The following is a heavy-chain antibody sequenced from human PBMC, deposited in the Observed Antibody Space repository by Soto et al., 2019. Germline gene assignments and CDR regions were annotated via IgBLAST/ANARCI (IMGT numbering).Heavy chain of an antibody. CDR1: GDTFSNHT. J-gene: IGHJ6*03. CDR2: IIPMLGVA. D-gene: IGHD4-17*01. CDR3: ARVAEMGTVTKGYYYCMDV. Sequence: QVQLVQSGAEVKKPGSSVKVSCKASGDTFSNHTISWVRQAPGQGLEWMGRIIPMLGVANYAQKFQGRVTITAEKSTSTAYMELSSLRSADTAVYYGARVAEMGTVTKGYYYCMDVWGTGPTVTVSS. V-gene: IGHV1-69*04.